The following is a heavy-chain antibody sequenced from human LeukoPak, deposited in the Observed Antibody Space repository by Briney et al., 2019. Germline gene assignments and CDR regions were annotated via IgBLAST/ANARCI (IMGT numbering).Heavy chain of an antibody. D-gene: IGHD3-16*01. V-gene: IGHV3-9*01. CDR3: AKDESTGGFAPGYFYGTGV. CDR1: GFRFDDYG. Sequence: GRSLRLSCVVSGFRFDDYGMHWVRQAPGKGLEWVSGISWSGTTTGYADSVKGRFTISRDSAKNSLYLQMDSLRVEDTALYYCAKDESTGGFAPGYFYGTGVWGQGTTVTVSS. J-gene: IGHJ6*02. CDR2: ISWSGTTT.